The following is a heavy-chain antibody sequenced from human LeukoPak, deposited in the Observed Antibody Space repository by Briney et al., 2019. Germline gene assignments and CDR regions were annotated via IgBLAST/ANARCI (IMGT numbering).Heavy chain of an antibody. CDR2: ISHSGST. V-gene: IGHV4-34*01. J-gene: IGHJ4*02. CDR3: ARTRRDAYLTPFKY. Sequence: SETLSLTCAVYGGSFSGYYLSWIRQPPGKGLEWIGEISHSGSTNYNPSLKSRVIISVDTSNNQSSLKLSSVTAADTAVYYCARTRRDAYLTPFKYWGQGTLVSVSS. CDR1: GGSFSGYY. D-gene: IGHD3-16*01.